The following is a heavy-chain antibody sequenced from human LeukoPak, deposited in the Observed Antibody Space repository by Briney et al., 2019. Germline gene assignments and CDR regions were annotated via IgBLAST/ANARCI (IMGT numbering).Heavy chain of an antibody. V-gene: IGHV3-21*01. CDR3: ARNGAPVVTAITPYYYYMDV. D-gene: IGHD2-21*02. Sequence: GGSLRLSCAGSGFTFSSYSMNWVRQAPGKGLEWVSSISSSSSYIYYADSVKGRFTISRDNARNSLYLQMNSLRAEDTAVYYCARNGAPVVTAITPYYYYMDVWGKGTTVTVSS. CDR2: ISSSSSYI. CDR1: GFTFSSYS. J-gene: IGHJ6*03.